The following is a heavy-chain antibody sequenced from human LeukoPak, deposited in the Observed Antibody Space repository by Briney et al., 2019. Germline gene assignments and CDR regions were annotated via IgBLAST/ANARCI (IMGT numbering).Heavy chain of an antibody. J-gene: IGHJ4*02. CDR1: GYSITSAYY. V-gene: IGHV4-38-2*01. Sequence: SETLSLTCAVSGYSITSAYYWGCIRPPPGKGLEWIATISHSGSTYYNPSLNSRVTISLDTSKNHFSLNLTSVTAADTAVYYCARVQLGIGGDYWGQGTLVTVSS. CDR2: ISHSGST. CDR3: ARVQLGIGGDY. D-gene: IGHD7-27*01.